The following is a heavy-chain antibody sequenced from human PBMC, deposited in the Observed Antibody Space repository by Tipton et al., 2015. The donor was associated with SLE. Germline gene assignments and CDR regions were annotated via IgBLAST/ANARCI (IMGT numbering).Heavy chain of an antibody. Sequence: TLSLTCTVSGGSITSHSWSWIRQPPGKGLEWIGRVSISGNTNYNPSLKSRVTMSLDTSKNQLSLELTSVTAADTAVYYCAREALYLSTIPDAFHFWGQGTSVTVSS. V-gene: IGHV4-4*07. CDR2: VSISGNT. J-gene: IGHJ3*01. CDR3: AREALYLSTIPDAFHF. CDR1: GGSITSHS. D-gene: IGHD5-24*01.